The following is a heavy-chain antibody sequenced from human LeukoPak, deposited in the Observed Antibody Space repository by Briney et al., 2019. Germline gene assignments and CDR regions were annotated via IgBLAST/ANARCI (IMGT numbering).Heavy chain of an antibody. J-gene: IGHJ4*02. CDR1: GFMLDNFW. Sequence: GGSLRLSCAASGFMLDNFWMSWVRQAPGKGLEWVANIRQDGGQKYYVDSVKGRFTISRDNAKSSLYLQMNRLRVEDTAVYYCARDGQQLGFWGQGTLVIVSS. CDR3: ARDGQQLGF. D-gene: IGHD6-13*01. CDR2: IRQDGGQK. V-gene: IGHV3-7*04.